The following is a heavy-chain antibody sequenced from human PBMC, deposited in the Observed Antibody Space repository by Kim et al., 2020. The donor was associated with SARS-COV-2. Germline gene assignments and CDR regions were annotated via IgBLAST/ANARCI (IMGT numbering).Heavy chain of an antibody. Sequence: GGSLRLSCAASGFTFSSYAMHWVRQAPGKGLEWVAVISYDGSNKYYADSVKGRFTISRDNSKNTLYLQMNSLRAEDTAVYYCARGYSGYDWGYNWFDPWGQGTLVTVSS. D-gene: IGHD5-12*01. J-gene: IGHJ5*02. V-gene: IGHV3-30*04. CDR3: ARGYSGYDWGYNWFDP. CDR2: ISYDGSNK. CDR1: GFTFSSYA.